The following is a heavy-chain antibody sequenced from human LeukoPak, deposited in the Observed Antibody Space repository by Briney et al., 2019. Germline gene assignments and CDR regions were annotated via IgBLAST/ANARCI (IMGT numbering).Heavy chain of an antibody. CDR1: GFTFSNYA. CDR3: TKSDWFDP. J-gene: IGHJ5*02. V-gene: IGHV3-74*01. CDR2: IKNDGSIT. D-gene: IGHD3-3*01. Sequence: GGSLRLSCAASGFTFSNYAMNWVRQAPGKGLEWVSLIKNDGSITSYADSVKGRFTISRDNAKNTLYLQMNSLRVEDTAVYYCTKSDWFDPWGQGTLVTVSS.